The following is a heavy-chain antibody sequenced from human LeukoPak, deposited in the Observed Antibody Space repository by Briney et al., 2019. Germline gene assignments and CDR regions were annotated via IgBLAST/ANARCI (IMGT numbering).Heavy chain of an antibody. V-gene: IGHV1-69*13. J-gene: IGHJ3*02. CDR3: ARDPEYDAFDI. CDR2: VIPIFGTA. D-gene: IGHD1-14*01. Sequence: SVKVPCKASGGTFSSYAISWVRQAPGQGLEWMGGVIPIFGTANYAQKFQGRVTITADESTSTAYMELSSLRSEDTAVYYCARDPEYDAFDIWGQGTMATVSS. CDR1: GGTFSSYA.